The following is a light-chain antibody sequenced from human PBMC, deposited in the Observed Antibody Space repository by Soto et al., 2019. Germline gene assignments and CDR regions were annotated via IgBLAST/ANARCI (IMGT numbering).Light chain of an antibody. CDR1: QSVSSSY. Sequence: DIVLTQSPGTLSLSPGERATLSCRASQSVSSSYLAWYQQKPGQAPRLLIYGASSRATGIPDRFSGSGSGTDFTLTISRLEPEDFAVYYCQQYGTSPLTFGPGTKVHIK. V-gene: IGKV3-20*01. CDR3: QQYGTSPLT. J-gene: IGKJ3*01. CDR2: GAS.